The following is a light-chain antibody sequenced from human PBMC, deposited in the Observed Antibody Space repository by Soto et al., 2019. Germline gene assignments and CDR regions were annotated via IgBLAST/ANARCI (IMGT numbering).Light chain of an antibody. Sequence: QSVLTQPASVSGSPGQSITISCTGTSSDVGSYNFVSWYQQHPDKAPKLMIYEGTKRPSGVSDRFSGSKSDNTASLTISGLQTEDEADYYCCSFAGSNTFNYVFGTGTKLTVL. CDR3: CSFAGSNTFNYV. CDR1: SSDVGSYNF. CDR2: EGT. V-gene: IGLV2-23*01. J-gene: IGLJ1*01.